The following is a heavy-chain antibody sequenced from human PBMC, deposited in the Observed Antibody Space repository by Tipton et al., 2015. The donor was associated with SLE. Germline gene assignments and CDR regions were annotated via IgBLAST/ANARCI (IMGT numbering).Heavy chain of an antibody. Sequence: QLVQSGAEVKKPGESLKIYWKGSGYSFSSHWIGWVRQMPGKGLEWMGVIYPGDSDTRYSPPFQGQVTFSADQSISTAYLQWSSLKASDTAVYYCARLNSGTFERAWFDPWGQGTLVTVSS. CDR1: GYSFSSHW. J-gene: IGHJ5*02. CDR2: IYPGDSDT. D-gene: IGHD5-12*01. V-gene: IGHV5-51*03. CDR3: ARLNSGTFERAWFDP.